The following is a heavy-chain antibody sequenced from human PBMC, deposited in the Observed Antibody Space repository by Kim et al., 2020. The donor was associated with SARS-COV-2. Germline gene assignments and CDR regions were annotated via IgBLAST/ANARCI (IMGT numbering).Heavy chain of an antibody. CDR1: GGSISSGGCY. Sequence: SETLSLTCTVSGGSISSGGCYWSWIRQHPGKGLEWIGYIYYSGSTYYNPSLKSRVTISVDTSKNQFSLKLSSVTAADTAVYYCARGVITFGGVIASFDYWGQGTLVTVSS. V-gene: IGHV4-31*03. D-gene: IGHD3-16*02. CDR2: IYYSGST. J-gene: IGHJ4*02. CDR3: ARGVITFGGVIASFDY.